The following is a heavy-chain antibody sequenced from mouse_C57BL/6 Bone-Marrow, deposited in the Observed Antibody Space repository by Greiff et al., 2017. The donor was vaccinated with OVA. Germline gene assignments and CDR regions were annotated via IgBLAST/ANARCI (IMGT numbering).Heavy chain of an antibody. D-gene: IGHD3-2*02. CDR3: ERGEATGSAYDPDIDV. V-gene: IGHV3-6*01. Sequence: EVKLQESGPGLVKPSQSLSLTCSVTGYSITSGYYWNWLRQFPGNKLEWMGYISYDGGNNYNPSLKNRISITRDTAKNQIFLKLKCVTTEDTATYYCERGEATGSAYDPDIDVWGTGTTVTVSS. CDR2: ISYDGGN. J-gene: IGHJ1*03. CDR1: GYSITSGYY.